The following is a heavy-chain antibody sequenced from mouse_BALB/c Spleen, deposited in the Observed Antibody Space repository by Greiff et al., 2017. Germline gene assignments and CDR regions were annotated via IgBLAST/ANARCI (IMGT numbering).Heavy chain of an antibody. CDR2: IYPYNGGT. D-gene: IGHD2-2*01. V-gene: IGHV1S29*02. J-gene: IGHJ1*01. Sequence: EVQLQQSGPELVKPGASVKISCKASGYTFTDYNMHWVKQSHGKSLEWIGYIYPYNGGTGYNQKFKSKATLTVDNSSSTAYMELRSLTSEDSAVYYCARSATYGYDWYFDVWGAGTTVTVSS. CDR1: GYTFTDYN. CDR3: ARSATYGYDWYFDV.